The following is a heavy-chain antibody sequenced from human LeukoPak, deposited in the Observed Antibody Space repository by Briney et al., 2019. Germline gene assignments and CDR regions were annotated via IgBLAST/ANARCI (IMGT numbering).Heavy chain of an antibody. CDR1: GFTFSNYA. CDR3: AKRPRDTSGYYLGAFDI. D-gene: IGHD3-22*01. J-gene: IGHJ3*02. Sequence: QTGGSLRLSCAASGFTFSNYAMTWVRQAPGTGLEWVSGISASGGTTYYADSVKGRFTISRDNSKNTLYLQMNSLRAEDTAVYYCAKRPRDTSGYYLGAFDIWGQGTMVTVSS. V-gene: IGHV3-23*01. CDR2: ISASGGTT.